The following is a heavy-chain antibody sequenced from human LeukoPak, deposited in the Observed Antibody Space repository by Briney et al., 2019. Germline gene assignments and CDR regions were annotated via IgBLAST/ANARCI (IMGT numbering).Heavy chain of an antibody. CDR3: ARSGDYYDSSGYYGAFDY. V-gene: IGHV1-18*01. J-gene: IGHJ4*02. CDR1: GYTFTSDG. D-gene: IGHD3-22*01. CDR2: ISAYNGNT. Sequence: GASVKVSCKASGYTFTSDGISWVRQAPGQGLEWMGWISAYNGNTNYAQKLQGRVTMTTDTSTSTAYMELRSLRSDDTAVYYCARSGDYYDSSGYYGAFDYWGQGTLVTVSS.